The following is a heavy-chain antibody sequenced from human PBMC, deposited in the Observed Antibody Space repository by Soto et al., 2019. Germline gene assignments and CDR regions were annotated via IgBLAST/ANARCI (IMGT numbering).Heavy chain of an antibody. D-gene: IGHD6-13*01. CDR3: AKDLLEQQLVDKNWFAP. CDR2: ISYDGSNK. CDR1: GFTFSSYG. V-gene: IGHV3-30*18. Sequence: GGSLRLSCAASGFTFSSYGMHWVRQAPGKGLEWVAVISYDGSNKYYADSVKGRFTISRDNSKNTLYLQINSMRAEDTGVYYSAKDLLEQQLVDKNWFAPGGQGTLVTVSS. J-gene: IGHJ5*02.